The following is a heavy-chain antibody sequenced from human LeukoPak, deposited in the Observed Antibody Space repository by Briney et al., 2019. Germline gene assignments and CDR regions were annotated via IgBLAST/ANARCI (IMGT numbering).Heavy chain of an antibody. J-gene: IGHJ4*02. CDR3: ARGAPERISSSTNYYFDY. V-gene: IGHV3-30-3*01. D-gene: IGHD6-6*01. Sequence: GRSLRLSCAAPGFTFSSYAMYWVRQAPGKGLEWVAVISYDGSNKYYADSVKGRFTISRDDSKNTLSLQMNSLRAEDTAVYYCARGAPERISSSTNYYFDYWGQGTLVTVSS. CDR2: ISYDGSNK. CDR1: GFTFSSYA.